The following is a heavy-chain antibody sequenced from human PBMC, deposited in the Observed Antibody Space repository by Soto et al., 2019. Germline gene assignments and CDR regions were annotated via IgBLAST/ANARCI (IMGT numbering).Heavy chain of an antibody. CDR2: ISAYNGNT. Sequence: ASVKVSCKASGYTFTSYGISWVRQAPGQGLEWMGWISAYNGNTNYAQKLQGRVTMTTDTSTSTAYMELRSLRSDDTAVYYCARVRQLLWFGELPSYYFDYWGQGTLVTVSS. V-gene: IGHV1-18*01. J-gene: IGHJ4*02. D-gene: IGHD3-10*01. CDR3: ARVRQLLWFGELPSYYFDY. CDR1: GYTFTSYG.